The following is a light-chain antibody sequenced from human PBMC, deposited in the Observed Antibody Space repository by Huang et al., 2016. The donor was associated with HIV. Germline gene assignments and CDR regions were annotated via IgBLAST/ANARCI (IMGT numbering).Light chain of an antibody. V-gene: IGKV3-15*01. J-gene: IGKJ1*01. CDR2: DAS. CDR3: QQYDNWPPWT. Sequence: EIMMTQSPAILSVSPGERVTLSCRASHNVNNKLAWYQHKPGQTPRLLIYDASTRATDGPARFSGSGSGTDYILNITRVQSQDFAIYYCQQYDNWPPWTFGQGTKVEVK. CDR1: HNVNNK.